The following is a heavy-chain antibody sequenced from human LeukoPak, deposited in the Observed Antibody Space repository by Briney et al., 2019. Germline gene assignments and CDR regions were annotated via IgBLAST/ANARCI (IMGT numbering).Heavy chain of an antibody. Sequence: SETLSLTCTVSGGSISSYYWSWIRQPPGKGLEWIGYIYYSGSTNYNPSLKSRSTISVDTSKNQFSLKLSSVTAADTAVYYCARDQYYDSSGYYYRWFDPWGQGTLVTVSS. CDR1: GGSISSYY. D-gene: IGHD3-22*01. V-gene: IGHV4-59*01. CDR3: ARDQYYDSSGYYYRWFDP. CDR2: IYYSGST. J-gene: IGHJ5*02.